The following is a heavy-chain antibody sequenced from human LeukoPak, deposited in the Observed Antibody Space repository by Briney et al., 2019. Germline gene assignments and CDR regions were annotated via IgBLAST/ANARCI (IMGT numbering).Heavy chain of an antibody. CDR1: GFTFSSYA. Sequence: GGSLRLSCAASGFTFSSYAMSWVRQAPGKGLEWVSSISYFGDKMFYADSVKGRFTISRDNSKNTLYLQMNSLRAEDTAVYYCAKRTDSDYGDCWGQGTLVTVSS. J-gene: IGHJ4*02. CDR3: AKRTDSDYGDC. V-gene: IGHV3-23*01. CDR2: ISYFGDKM. D-gene: IGHD2/OR15-2a*01.